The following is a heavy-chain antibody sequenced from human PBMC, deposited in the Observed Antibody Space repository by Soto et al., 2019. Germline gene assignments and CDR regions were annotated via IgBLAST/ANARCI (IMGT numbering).Heavy chain of an antibody. CDR3: ANLRFLEWLLHLDY. CDR1: GFTFSSYA. J-gene: IGHJ4*02. V-gene: IGHV3-23*01. D-gene: IGHD3-3*01. Sequence: GGSLRLSCAASGFTFSSYAMSWVRQAPGKGLEWVSGISGSGGTTYYADSVKGRFTISRDNSKNTLYLQMNSLRAEDTAVYYCANLRFLEWLLHLDYWGQGTLVTVSS. CDR2: ISGSGGTT.